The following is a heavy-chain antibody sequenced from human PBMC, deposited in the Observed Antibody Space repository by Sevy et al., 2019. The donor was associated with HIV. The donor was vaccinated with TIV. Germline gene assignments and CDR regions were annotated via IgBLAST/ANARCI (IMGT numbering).Heavy chain of an antibody. D-gene: IGHD3-16*02. CDR2: ISYDGSNK. CDR3: AKEASSVEDYDYVWGSYRYPTYYYYGMDV. CDR1: GFTFSSYG. Sequence: GGSLRLSCAASGFTFSSYGMHWVRQAPGKGLEWVAVISYDGSNKYYADSVKGRFTISRDNSKNTLYLQMNSLRAEDTAGYYCAKEASSVEDYDYVWGSYRYPTYYYYGMDVWGQGTTVTVSS. V-gene: IGHV3-30*18. J-gene: IGHJ6*02.